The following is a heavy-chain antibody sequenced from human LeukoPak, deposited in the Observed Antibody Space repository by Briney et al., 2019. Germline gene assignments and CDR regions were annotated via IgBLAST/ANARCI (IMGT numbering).Heavy chain of an antibody. Sequence: KAGESLKISCKGSGYSFTNYWISWVRQIPGKGLVWMGTIDPSDSYTNYSPSFQGHVTISVDKSISTAYLQWSSLKASDTAIYYCAKAAASLDWFDPWGQGTLGIVSS. D-gene: IGHD6-13*01. J-gene: IGHJ5*02. V-gene: IGHV5-10-1*01. CDR2: IDPSDSYT. CDR1: GYSFTNYW. CDR3: AKAAASLDWFDP.